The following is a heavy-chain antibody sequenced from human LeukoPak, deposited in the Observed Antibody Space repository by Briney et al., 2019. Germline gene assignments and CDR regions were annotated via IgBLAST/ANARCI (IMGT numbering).Heavy chain of an antibody. J-gene: IGHJ5*02. CDR2: ISWNSGSI. CDR1: GFTFDDYA. CDR3: AKDFPYSSSSWFDP. Sequence: GGSLRLSCAASGFTFDDYAMHWVRQAPGKGLEWVSGISWNSGSIGYADSVKGRFTISRDNAKNSLYLQMNSLRAEDTALYYCAKDFPYSSSSWFDPWGQGTLVTVSS. D-gene: IGHD6-6*01. V-gene: IGHV3-9*01.